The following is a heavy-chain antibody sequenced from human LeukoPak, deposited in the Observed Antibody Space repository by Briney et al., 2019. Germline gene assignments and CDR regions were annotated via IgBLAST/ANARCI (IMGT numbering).Heavy chain of an antibody. Sequence: GESLKISCKGSGYSCTSYWIGWVRQMPGKGLEWMGIIYPGDYHSRCSPSFQCHVTISAITSITTAYLQWSSLKAADTANYYWEKLTTVVAELYYWGQGTLVTVSS. CDR3: EKLTTVVAELYY. D-gene: IGHD2-15*01. CDR2: IYPGDYHS. V-gene: IGHV5-51*01. CDR1: GYSCTSYW. J-gene: IGHJ4*02.